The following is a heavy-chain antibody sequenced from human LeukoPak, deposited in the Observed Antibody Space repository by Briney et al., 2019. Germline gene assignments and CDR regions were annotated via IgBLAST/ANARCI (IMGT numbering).Heavy chain of an antibody. V-gene: IGHV3-11*06. CDR3: ARNMVRGPRPPSAFDI. D-gene: IGHD3-10*01. CDR1: GFTFSDYY. J-gene: IGHJ3*02. CDR2: ISSSSSYT. Sequence: PGGSLRLSCAASGFTFSDYYVSWIRQAPGKGLEWVSYISSSSSYTNYADSVKGRFTISRDNAKNSLYLQMNSLRAEDTAVYYCARNMVRGPRPPSAFDIWGQGTMVTVSS.